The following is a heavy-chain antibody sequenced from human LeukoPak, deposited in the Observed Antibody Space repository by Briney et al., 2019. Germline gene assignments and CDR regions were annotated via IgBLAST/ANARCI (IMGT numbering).Heavy chain of an antibody. CDR3: ARDRQALFDY. Sequence: TLSLTCPVSGGSISSGDYYWSWLRQPQGKGLEWIGYIYYSGSTYYNPSLKSRVTISVDTSKNQFSLKLSSVTAADTAVYYCARDRQALFDYWGQGTLVTVSS. CDR1: GGSISSGDYY. CDR2: IYYSGST. V-gene: IGHV4-30-4*08. J-gene: IGHJ4*02.